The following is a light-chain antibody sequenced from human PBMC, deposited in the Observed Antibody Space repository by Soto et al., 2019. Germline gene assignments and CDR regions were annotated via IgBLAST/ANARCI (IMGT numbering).Light chain of an antibody. Sequence: EIVMTQSPATLSLSPGETSTLSFSASQYVSNKVAWYQQKPGQAPSLLILGASTRATGVPARFSGSGSGTEFTLSISSLQSEDFAVYYCKQYKEWPPFTFGQGTRLE. J-gene: IGKJ5*01. V-gene: IGKV3-15*01. CDR1: QYVSNK. CDR3: KQYKEWPPFT. CDR2: GAS.